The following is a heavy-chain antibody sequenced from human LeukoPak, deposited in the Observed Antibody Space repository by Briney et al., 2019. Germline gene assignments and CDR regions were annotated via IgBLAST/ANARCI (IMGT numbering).Heavy chain of an antibody. V-gene: IGHV1-46*01. CDR2: INPSGGST. D-gene: IGHD5-18*01. CDR1: GGTFSSYA. CDR3: ARDTATDYGMDV. Sequence: ASVKVSCKASGGTFSSYAISWVRQAPGQGLEWMGIINPSGGSTSYAQKFQGRVTMTRDTSTSTVYMELSSLRSEDTAVYYCARDTATDYGMDVWGQGTTVTVSS. J-gene: IGHJ6*02.